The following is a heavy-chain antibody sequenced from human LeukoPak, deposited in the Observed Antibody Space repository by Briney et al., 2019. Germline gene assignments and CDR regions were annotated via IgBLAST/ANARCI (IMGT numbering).Heavy chain of an antibody. V-gene: IGHV1-18*04. J-gene: IGHJ4*02. Sequence: GASVKVSCKASGYTFTSYGISWVRQAPGQGLEWMGWISAYNGNTNYAQKLQGRVTMTTDTSTSTAYMELRSLRSDDTAVYYCARNWGGSSWYFYFDYWGQGTLVTVSS. CDR2: ISAYNGNT. D-gene: IGHD6-13*01. CDR3: ARNWGGSSWYFYFDY. CDR1: GYTFTSYG.